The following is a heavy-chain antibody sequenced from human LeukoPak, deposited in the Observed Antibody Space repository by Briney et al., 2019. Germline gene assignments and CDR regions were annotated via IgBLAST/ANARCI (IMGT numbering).Heavy chain of an antibody. V-gene: IGHV1-2*02. J-gene: IGHJ3*02. D-gene: IGHD6-6*01. CDR2: INSNTGGT. CDR1: GYTFTGYH. Sequence: ASVKVSCKASGYTFTGYHMHWVRQAPGRGLEWMGWINSNTGGTNYAQEFQGRVTMTRDTSISTAYMDLSSLRSADTAVYSCARDDSSSSANAFDIWGQGTMVSVSS. CDR3: ARDDSSSSANAFDI.